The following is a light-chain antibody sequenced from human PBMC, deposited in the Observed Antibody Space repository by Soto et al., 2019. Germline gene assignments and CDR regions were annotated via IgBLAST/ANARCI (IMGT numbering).Light chain of an antibody. CDR1: QSVNTY. Sequence: EIVLTQSPATLSLSPGERATLSCRASQSVNTYLAWYQQKPGQPPRLLIYDASTRATGIPARFSGSGSGTDFTLTISGLEPEDFVVYYGQQRSNSITFGQGTRLDIK. CDR3: QQRSNSIT. CDR2: DAS. V-gene: IGKV3-11*01. J-gene: IGKJ5*01.